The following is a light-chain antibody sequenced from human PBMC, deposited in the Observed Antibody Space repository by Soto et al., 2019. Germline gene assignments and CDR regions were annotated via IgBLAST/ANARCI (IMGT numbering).Light chain of an antibody. CDR3: QQYDNSPRWT. J-gene: IGKJ1*01. Sequence: EIVLTQSPGTLSLSPGERATLSCRASQSVSFSYLAWYQQKPGQAPRLLIYGASTRATGIPDRFSGSGSETDFTLTISRLEPEDSAVYYCQQYDNSPRWTFGQGTKVEIK. CDR2: GAS. V-gene: IGKV3-20*01. CDR1: QSVSFSY.